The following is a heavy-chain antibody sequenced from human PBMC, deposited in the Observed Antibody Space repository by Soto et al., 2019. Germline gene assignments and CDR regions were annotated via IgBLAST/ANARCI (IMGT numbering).Heavy chain of an antibody. CDR3: ARDGNHYGDYVWLSYGMDV. V-gene: IGHV6-1*01. Sequence: SQTLSLTCAISGDSVSSNSAAWNWIRQSPSRGPEWLGRTYYRSKWYNDYAVSVKSRITINPDTSKNQFSLQLNSVTPEDTAVYYCARDGNHYGDYVWLSYGMDVWGQGTTVTVSS. CDR1: GDSVSSNSAA. D-gene: IGHD4-17*01. CDR2: TYYRSKWYN. J-gene: IGHJ6*02.